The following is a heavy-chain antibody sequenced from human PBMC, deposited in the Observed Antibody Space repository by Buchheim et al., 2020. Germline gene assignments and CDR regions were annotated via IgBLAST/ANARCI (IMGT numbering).Heavy chain of an antibody. Sequence: QVHLQQWGAGLLKPSETLSLTCAVSGGSFNGYYCSWIRQPPGKGLEWIGSIYYSGSTYYNPSLKSRVTISVDTSKNQFSLKLSSVTAADTAVYYCARGSGAEYYFDYWGQGTL. CDR1: GGSFNGYY. CDR2: IYYSGST. J-gene: IGHJ4*02. V-gene: IGHV4-34*02. CDR3: ARGSGAEYYFDY.